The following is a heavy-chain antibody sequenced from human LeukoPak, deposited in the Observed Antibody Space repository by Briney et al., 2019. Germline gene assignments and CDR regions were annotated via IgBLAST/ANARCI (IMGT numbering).Heavy chain of an antibody. CDR1: GFTFSSYS. CDR3: ARDHDWAFDY. V-gene: IGHV3-48*01. CDR2: ISISTTNI. J-gene: IGHJ4*02. Sequence: PGGSLRLSCAASGFTFSSYSMNWVRQAPGQGLEWVSYISISTTNIYYADSVKGRFTVSRDNAKNSLYLQMSNLRADDTAVYYCARDHDWAFDYWGQGTLVTVSS. D-gene: IGHD3-9*01.